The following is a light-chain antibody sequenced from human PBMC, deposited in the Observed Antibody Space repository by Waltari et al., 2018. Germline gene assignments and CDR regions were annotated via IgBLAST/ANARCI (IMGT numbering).Light chain of an antibody. CDR2: SNN. V-gene: IGLV1-44*01. Sequence: QSVLTQPPSASGTPGQRVTISCSGSSSNIGSNTVNWYQQLPGTAPKLLIYSNNQRPSGVPDLFSGSKSGNSASLAISGLQSEDEADYYCAAWDDSLNGVVFGGGTKLTVL. CDR1: SSNIGSNT. CDR3: AAWDDSLNGVV. J-gene: IGLJ2*01.